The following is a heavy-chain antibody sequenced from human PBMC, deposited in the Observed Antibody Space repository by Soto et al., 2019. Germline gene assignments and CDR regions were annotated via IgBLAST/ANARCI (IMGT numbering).Heavy chain of an antibody. V-gene: IGHV3-53*01. Sequence: GGSLRLSCAASGFTVKNYQMNWVRQAPGKGLEWVSVIYSGGVTYYPASVKGRFTTIRDTSKNTVCLQMNSLRADDTAMYYCARDPSTTGYYGLDVWGQGTTVTVSS. CDR1: GFTVKNYQ. CDR3: ARDPSTTGYYGLDV. CDR2: IYSGGVT. J-gene: IGHJ6*02.